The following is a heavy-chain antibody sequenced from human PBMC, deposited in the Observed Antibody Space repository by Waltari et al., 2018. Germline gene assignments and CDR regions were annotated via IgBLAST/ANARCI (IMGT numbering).Heavy chain of an antibody. CDR1: GFTFTHPG. J-gene: IGHJ3*02. CDR3: ARGDGGSGLGASDI. D-gene: IGHD3-3*01. V-gene: IGHV3-33*01. CDR2: IWYDGSNK. Sequence: QVQLVESGGGVVQSGVSLRLSCVGSGFTFTHPGMNWVRQAPGKGLEWVAVIWYDGSNKNYVDSVKGRFTISRDNSKNTMYLEMNRLRAEDTAVYFCARGDGGSGLGASDIWGQGTMVTVSS.